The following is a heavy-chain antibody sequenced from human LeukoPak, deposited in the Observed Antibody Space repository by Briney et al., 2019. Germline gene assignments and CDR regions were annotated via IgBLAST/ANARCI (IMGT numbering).Heavy chain of an antibody. CDR3: AKEGPTGTTKFDY. D-gene: IGHD1-1*01. CDR1: GFTFSSSA. Sequence: GGSLRLSCEASGFTFSSSAMSWLRQAPGKGLEWVSAISDNGGTTYYADSVKGRSTISRDNSKNTLSLQLNSLRAEDTAVYYCAKEGPTGTTKFDYWGQGTLVTVSS. CDR2: ISDNGGTT. V-gene: IGHV3-23*01. J-gene: IGHJ4*02.